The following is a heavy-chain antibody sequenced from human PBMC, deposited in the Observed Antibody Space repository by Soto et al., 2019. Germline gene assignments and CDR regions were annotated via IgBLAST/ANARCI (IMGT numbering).Heavy chain of an antibody. D-gene: IGHD3-10*01. J-gene: IGHJ5*02. V-gene: IGHV3-66*01. CDR1: GFTVSSNY. CDR2: IYSSGST. Sequence: EVQLVESGGGLVQPGGSLRLSCAAYGFTVSSNYMSWVRQAPGKGLEWVSIIYSSGSTYYADSVKGRFTISRDNSKNTLYLQMNSLRAEDTAVYYCARGLAVREILNWFDPWGQGTLVTVSS. CDR3: ARGLAVREILNWFDP.